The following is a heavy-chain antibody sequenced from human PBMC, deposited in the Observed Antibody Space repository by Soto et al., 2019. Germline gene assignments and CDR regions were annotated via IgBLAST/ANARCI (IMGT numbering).Heavy chain of an antibody. CDR3: TRIHWAQSSLDY. CDR2: VTHSGTA. J-gene: IGHJ4*02. V-gene: IGHV4-30-2*01. CDR1: GGSIDSGAFS. Sequence: SETLSLTCAVSGGSIDSGAFSLSWIRQPPGKGLEWIGYVTHSGTAYSIPSLNGRLTLSVDSSQTQFSLKLTSVTAADSAFYYCTRIHWAQSSLDYWGRGILVTVSS. D-gene: IGHD6-19*01.